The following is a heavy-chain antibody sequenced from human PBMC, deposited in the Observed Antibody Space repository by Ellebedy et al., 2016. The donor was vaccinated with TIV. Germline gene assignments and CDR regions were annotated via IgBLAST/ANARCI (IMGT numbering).Heavy chain of an antibody. J-gene: IGHJ1*01. CDR1: GYTFTDYG. D-gene: IGHD6-6*01. V-gene: IGHV1-18*04. CDR2: IGTDMGNT. CDR3: ARDRDVRSSSDFQH. Sequence: AASVKVSCKASGYTFTDYGITWLRQAPGQGLEWMGWIGTDMGNTNYAQNFRGRVTMTTDKSTTTGYMELRSLRSDDTALYYCARDRDVRSSSDFQHWGQGTLVTVSS.